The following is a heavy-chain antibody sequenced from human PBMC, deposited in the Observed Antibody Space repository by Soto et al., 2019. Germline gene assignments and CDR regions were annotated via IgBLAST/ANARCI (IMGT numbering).Heavy chain of an antibody. J-gene: IGHJ2*01. D-gene: IGHD3-22*01. CDR1: GFTFRSDG. CDR3: AKGIVVAQGYWFFDL. Sequence: GGSLRLSCAASGFTFRSDGMSWVRQPPGKGLEWVSGFSGSGGHTYYADSVMGRFTISSDNSKRTLLLQMNSLRAEDTAIYYCAKGIVVAQGYWFFDLWGRGTLVTV. CDR2: FSGSGGHT. V-gene: IGHV3-23*01.